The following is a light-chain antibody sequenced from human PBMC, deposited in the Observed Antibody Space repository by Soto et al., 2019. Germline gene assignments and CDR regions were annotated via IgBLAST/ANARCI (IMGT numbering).Light chain of an antibody. CDR2: DAS. CDR3: QQYNTYST. V-gene: IGKV1-5*01. Sequence: DIQMTQSPSSLSASIGDRVTITCQASQNITNNLSWYQQKPGKAPKALIYDASTLRSGVPSRFSGGGSGTEFTLTISSLQPDDFATYYCQQYNTYSTFGQGTRLEIK. J-gene: IGKJ5*01. CDR1: QNITNN.